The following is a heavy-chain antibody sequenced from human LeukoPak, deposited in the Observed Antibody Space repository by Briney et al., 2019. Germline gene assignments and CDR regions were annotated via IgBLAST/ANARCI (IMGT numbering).Heavy chain of an antibody. CDR2: ISGSGGRT. CDR3: AKDSSTTNYYYGLDV. J-gene: IGHJ6*02. D-gene: IGHD2-2*01. V-gene: IGHV3-23*01. Sequence: PGGSLRLSCAASGFTFSSYAMSWDRQAPGKGLEWVSTISGSGGRTYYADSVKGRFTISRDNSRNTLYLQMNSLRAEDTAVYYCAKDSSTTNYYYGLDVWGQGTTVTVSS. CDR1: GFTFSSYA.